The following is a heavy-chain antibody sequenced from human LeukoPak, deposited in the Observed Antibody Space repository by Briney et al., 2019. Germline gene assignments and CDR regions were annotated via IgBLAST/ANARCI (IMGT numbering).Heavy chain of an antibody. J-gene: IGHJ3*02. CDR1: GYTFTSYG. CDR2: ISAYNGNT. CDR3: ARGDLGLRWYLRI. Sequence: ASVKVSCKASGYTFTSYGISWVRQAPGQGLEWMGWISAYNGNTNYAQKFQGRVTMTRDTSTSTVYMELSSLRSEDTAVYYCARGDLGLRWYLRIWGQGTMVTVSS. V-gene: IGHV1-18*01. D-gene: IGHD4-23*01.